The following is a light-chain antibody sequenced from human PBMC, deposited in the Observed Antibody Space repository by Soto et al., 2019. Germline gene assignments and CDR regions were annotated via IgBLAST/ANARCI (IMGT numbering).Light chain of an antibody. CDR2: EVT. CDR1: SSDVGAYKY. Sequence: QSALTQPPSASGSPGQSVTISCTGTSSDVGAYKYVSWYQQYPGKAPKLMIYEVTKRPSGVPDRFSGSKSGNTASLTVSGPQAEDEADYYCTSYVGNDIWVFGGGTQLTVL. CDR3: TSYVGNDIWV. J-gene: IGLJ3*02. V-gene: IGLV2-8*01.